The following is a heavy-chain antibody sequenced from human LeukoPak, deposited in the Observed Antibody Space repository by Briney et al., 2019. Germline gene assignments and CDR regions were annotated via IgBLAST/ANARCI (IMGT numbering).Heavy chain of an antibody. CDR2: ISCDSGSI. Sequence: GGSLRLSCAASGFTFYDYAMHWVRQDPGEGLEWVSGISCDSGSICYVDSVKGRFTISRDNAKNSLYLQMSSLIAEDTDLYYCAKDDRLYSYGMGLGGQGNTVTVS. CDR3: AKDDRLYSYGMGL. CDR1: GFTFYDYA. V-gene: IGHV3-9*01. J-gene: IGHJ6*01.